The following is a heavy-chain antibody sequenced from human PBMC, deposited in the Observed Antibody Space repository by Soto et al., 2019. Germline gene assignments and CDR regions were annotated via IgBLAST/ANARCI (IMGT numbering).Heavy chain of an antibody. D-gene: IGHD3-16*01. CDR2: IPSDGRDV. CDR1: GFNFRDFW. J-gene: IGHJ4*02. Sequence: GGSLRLSCEASGFNFRDFWMHWVRQPPGKGPEWVSNIPSDGRDVSYADSVRGRFTISRDDARNTLYLQMSDLRVEDTAIYYCTRHDSGLGIDYWGQGTQVTVSS. CDR3: TRHDSGLGIDY. V-gene: IGHV3-74*01.